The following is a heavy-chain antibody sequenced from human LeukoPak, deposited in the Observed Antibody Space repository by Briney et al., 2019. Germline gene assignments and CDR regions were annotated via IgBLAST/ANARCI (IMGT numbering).Heavy chain of an antibody. V-gene: IGHV3-30*03. Sequence: GSLRLSCAASGFTFSSYGMHWVRQAPGKGLEWVAVISYDGSNKYFADSVKGRFTISRDNAKNSLYLQMNSLRAEDTAVYYCASSGVLGGQGTLVTVSS. D-gene: IGHD1-26*01. J-gene: IGHJ4*02. CDR2: ISYDGSNK. CDR1: GFTFSSYG. CDR3: ASSGVL.